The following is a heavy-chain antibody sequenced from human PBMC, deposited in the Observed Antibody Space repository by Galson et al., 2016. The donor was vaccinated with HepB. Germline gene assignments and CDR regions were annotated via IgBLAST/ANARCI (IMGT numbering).Heavy chain of an antibody. D-gene: IGHD2-15*01. Sequence: SLRLSCATSGFTFRSVGMHWVRQAPGKGLEWVAFITNDGSKKYHVESVKGRFTISRDNSKNTLYLQMKSLRAEDPAVYYCAKWRGHPWTNYCIDYWGQGTQVTVSS. CDR1: GFTFRSVG. J-gene: IGHJ4*02. CDR3: AKWRGHPWTNYCIDY. CDR2: ITNDGSKK. V-gene: IGHV3-30*18.